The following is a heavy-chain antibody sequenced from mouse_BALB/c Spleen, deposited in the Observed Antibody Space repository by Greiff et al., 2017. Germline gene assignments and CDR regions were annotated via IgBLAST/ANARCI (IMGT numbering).Heavy chain of an antibody. Sequence: EVKLVESGGGLVQPGGSRKLSCAASGFTFSSFGMHWVRQAPEKGLEWVAYISSGSSTIYYADTVKGRFTISRDNPKNTLFLQMTSLRSEDTAMYYCARIPSYGNYTAYAMDYWGQGTSVTVSS. CDR2: ISSGSSTI. V-gene: IGHV5-17*02. D-gene: IGHD2-10*02. CDR3: ARIPSYGNYTAYAMDY. CDR1: GFTFSSFG. J-gene: IGHJ4*01.